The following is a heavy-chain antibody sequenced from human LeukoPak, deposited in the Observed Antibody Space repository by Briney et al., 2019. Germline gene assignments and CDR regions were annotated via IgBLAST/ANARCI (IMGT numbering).Heavy chain of an antibody. CDR2: LFDSVNT. J-gene: IGHJ4*02. D-gene: IGHD5-18*01. CDR1: GGSISSHY. Sequence: SETLSLTCTVSGGSISSHYWSWIRQPPGKGLEWIAYLFDSVNTKDNPSLQSRLTLSADTSKNQFSLRLSSVTAADTAVYYCATIKRGSISGYFDFWGQGIKVTVPS. CDR3: ATIKRGSISGYFDF. V-gene: IGHV4-59*11.